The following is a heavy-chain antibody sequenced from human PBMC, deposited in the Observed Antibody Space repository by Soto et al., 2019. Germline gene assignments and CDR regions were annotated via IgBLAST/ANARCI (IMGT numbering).Heavy chain of an antibody. V-gene: IGHV3-30-3*01. Sequence: LRLSCAASGFTFISYAMHLVRQAPGKGLEWVAVISYDGSNKYYADSVKGRFTISRDNSKNTLYLQMNSLRAEDTAVYYCARAYEGDYFYYWGQGTLVTVS. J-gene: IGHJ4*02. CDR2: ISYDGSNK. CDR3: ARAYEGDYFYY. D-gene: IGHD3-16*01. CDR1: GFTFISYA.